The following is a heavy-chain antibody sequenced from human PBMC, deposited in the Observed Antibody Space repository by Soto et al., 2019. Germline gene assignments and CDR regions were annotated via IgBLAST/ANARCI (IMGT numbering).Heavy chain of an antibody. D-gene: IGHD2-15*01. CDR1: GFSFCSSR. CDR2: ISSSSNNI. Sequence: GGSLRLSCAASGFSFCSSRMSWVRQAPGKGLEWLSYISSSSNNIYNADSVKGRFTISRDNAKNSLYLQMNSLRAEDTAVYYCARVYRDYMEVWGKGTTVTVSS. V-gene: IGHV3-48*01. J-gene: IGHJ6*03. CDR3: ARVYRDYMEV.